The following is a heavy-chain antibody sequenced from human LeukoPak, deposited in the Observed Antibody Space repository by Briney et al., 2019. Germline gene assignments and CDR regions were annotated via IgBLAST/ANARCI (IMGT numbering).Heavy chain of an antibody. D-gene: IGHD2-2*01. CDR3: ARDCSSTSCYWTFDY. Sequence: SGGSLRLSCAASGFTFNNAWMSWVRQAPGKGLEWVGRIKSKTDGGTTDYAAPVKGRFTISRDDSENTLDLQMNSLKTEDTAVYYCARDCSSTSCYWTFDYWGQGTLVTVSS. CDR1: GFTFNNAW. V-gene: IGHV3-15*01. J-gene: IGHJ4*02. CDR2: IKSKTDGGTT.